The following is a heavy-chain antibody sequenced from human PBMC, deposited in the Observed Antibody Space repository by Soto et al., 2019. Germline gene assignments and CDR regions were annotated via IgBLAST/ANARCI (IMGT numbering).Heavy chain of an antibody. Sequence: SETLSLTCTVSGGSISSYYWSWIRQPPGKGLEWIGYIYYSGSTNYNPSLKSRVTISVDTSKNQFSLKLSSVTAADTAVYYCARGSYSSSWYESHAFDIWGQGTMVTVSS. CDR3: ARGSYSSSWYESHAFDI. CDR2: IYYSGST. J-gene: IGHJ3*02. D-gene: IGHD6-13*01. V-gene: IGHV4-59*08. CDR1: GGSISSYY.